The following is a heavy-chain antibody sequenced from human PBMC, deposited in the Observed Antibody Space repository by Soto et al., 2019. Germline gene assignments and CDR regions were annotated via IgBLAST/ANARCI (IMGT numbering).Heavy chain of an antibody. D-gene: IGHD3-3*01. CDR3: ARDVGPVTIFGEALSGYFDF. CDR1: GFSFGTYW. J-gene: IGHJ4*02. CDR2: IKEDGSER. Sequence: GGSLSLSCAVSGFSFGTYWMSWVRQAPGKGLEWLASIKEDGSERYYLDSVKGRFTISRDNAKDSLSLQMNSLRGEDTAFYYCARDVGPVTIFGEALSGYFDFWGQGTLVTVS. V-gene: IGHV3-7*03.